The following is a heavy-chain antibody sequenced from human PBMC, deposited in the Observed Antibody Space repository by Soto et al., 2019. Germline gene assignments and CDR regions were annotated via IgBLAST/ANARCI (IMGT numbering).Heavy chain of an antibody. Sequence: EVQLLESGGGLLQPGGSLRLSCSASGFTFNNYAMAWVRQAPGEGLEWVSGISGSGATPYYADSVKGRFTISRDKSKNTLFLQMNSLRAEDTAVYFCAKAGYCTGVSCYFYYFDSLRPGTLVTVSS. D-gene: IGHD2-15*01. CDR1: GFTFNNYA. CDR2: ISGSGATP. CDR3: AKAGYCTGVSCYFYYFDS. V-gene: IGHV3-23*01. J-gene: IGHJ4*02.